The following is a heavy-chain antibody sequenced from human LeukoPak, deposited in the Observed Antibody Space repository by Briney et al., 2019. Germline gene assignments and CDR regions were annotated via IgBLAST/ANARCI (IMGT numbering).Heavy chain of an antibody. CDR3: ARDPSLYYYDSSGYSTGIDY. CDR2: IIPIFGTA. D-gene: IGHD3-22*01. CDR1: GGTFSSYA. Sequence: SVKVSCKASGGTFSSYAISWVRQAPGQGLEWMGGIIPIFGTANYAQKFQGRVTITADKSTSTAYMELSSLRSEDTAVYYCARDPSLYYYDSSGYSTGIDYWGQGTLVTVSS. J-gene: IGHJ4*02. V-gene: IGHV1-69*06.